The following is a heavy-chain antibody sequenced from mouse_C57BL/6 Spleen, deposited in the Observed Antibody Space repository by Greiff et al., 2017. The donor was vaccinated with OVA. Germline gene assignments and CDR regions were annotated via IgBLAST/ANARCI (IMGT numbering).Heavy chain of an antibody. V-gene: IGHV5-6*01. Sequence: EVQGVESGGDLVKPGGSLKLSCAASGFTFSSYGMSWVRQTPDKRLEWVATISSGGSYTYYPDSVKGRFTISRDNAKNTLYLQMSSLKSEDTAMYYCASYYDAMDYWGQGTSVTVSS. CDR3: ASYYDAMDY. D-gene: IGHD1-1*02. CDR1: GFTFSSYG. J-gene: IGHJ4*01. CDR2: ISSGGSYT.